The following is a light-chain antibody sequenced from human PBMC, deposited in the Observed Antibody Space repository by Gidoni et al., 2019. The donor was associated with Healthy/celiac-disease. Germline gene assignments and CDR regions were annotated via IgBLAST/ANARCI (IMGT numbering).Light chain of an antibody. J-gene: IGKJ2*01. Sequence: DVVMTQSPLSLPVTLGQPASISCKSSQILVFSGGNSYLAWFQQRPGQSPRRLIYKVSNRDSGVPDRFSGSGSGTDFTLKISRVEAEDIGVYYCMQGTHWPKTFGQGTQLEIK. CDR1: QILVFSGGNSY. CDR3: MQGTHWPKT. V-gene: IGKV2-30*01. CDR2: KVS.